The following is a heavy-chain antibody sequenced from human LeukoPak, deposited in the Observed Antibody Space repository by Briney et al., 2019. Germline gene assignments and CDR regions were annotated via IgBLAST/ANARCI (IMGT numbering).Heavy chain of an antibody. V-gene: IGHV3-9*01. Sequence: PGGSLRLSCVASGFTFDDYAMHWVRQAPGKGLEWVSGISWKSDSVDYADSVKGRFTISRDNAKNSLYLQMNSLRADDTALYYCAKDWSYGGNSWKYFGSWGRGVLVTVSS. CDR1: GFTFDDYA. D-gene: IGHD4-23*01. CDR2: ISWKSDSV. CDR3: AKDWSYGGNSWKYFGS. J-gene: IGHJ4*02.